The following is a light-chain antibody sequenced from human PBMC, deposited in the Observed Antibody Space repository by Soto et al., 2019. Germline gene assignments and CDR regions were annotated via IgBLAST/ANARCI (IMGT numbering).Light chain of an antibody. J-gene: IGKJ1*01. V-gene: IGKV1-12*01. CDR2: SAS. CDR3: QQAKSLPGT. CDR1: QRISSW. Sequence: DIQLTQSPSFVSASVGDKVTITCRAIQRISSWLAWYQQKPGKAPRLLIYSASTLQSGVPSRFSGSGAGTVSSLTISSLQPEDFATYYCQQAKSLPGTFGQGTKVEV.